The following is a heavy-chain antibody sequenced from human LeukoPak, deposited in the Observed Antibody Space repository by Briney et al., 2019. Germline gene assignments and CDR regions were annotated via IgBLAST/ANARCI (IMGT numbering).Heavy chain of an antibody. J-gene: IGHJ4*02. D-gene: IGHD6-13*01. CDR3: ARGRLRTTGYSSSIYFDY. CDR2: IYYSGST. CDR1: GGSISSSSYY. Sequence: SETLSLTCTVSGGSISSSSYYWGWIRQPPGKGLEWIGYIYYSGSTNYNPSLKSRVTISVDTSKNQFSLKLSSVTAADTAVYYCARGRLRTTGYSSSIYFDYWGQGTLVTVSS. V-gene: IGHV4-61*05.